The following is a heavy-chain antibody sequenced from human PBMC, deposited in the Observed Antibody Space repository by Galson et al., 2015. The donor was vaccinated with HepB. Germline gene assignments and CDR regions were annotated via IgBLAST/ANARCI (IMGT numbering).Heavy chain of an antibody. CDR3: TRGYSTATGSDGYYYYGMDV. Sequence: SLRLSCAASGFTFSSYSMNWGRQAPGKGLEWVSSISRDSTYIHYTDSVKGRFTISRDSAQNSVYLQMNSLRADDTAVYYCTRGYSTATGSDGYYYYGMDVWGQGTTVSVSS. D-gene: IGHD2-2*01. CDR2: ISRDSTYI. CDR1: GFTFSSYS. V-gene: IGHV3-21*01. J-gene: IGHJ6*02.